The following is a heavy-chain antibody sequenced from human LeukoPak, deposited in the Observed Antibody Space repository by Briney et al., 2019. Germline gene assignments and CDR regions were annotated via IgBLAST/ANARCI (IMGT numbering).Heavy chain of an antibody. CDR3: ARGYYDNSGYYFPFDF. CDR1: GXTFSEYY. CDR2: IRSSSSYT. D-gene: IGHD3-22*01. Sequence: SGGSLRLSCAASGXTFSEYYMSWIRQAPGKGLEWVSYIRSSSSYTNYADSAKGRFTISRDNAKNSLYLQMNSLRAEDTAVYYCARGYYDNSGYYFPFDFWGQGTLVTVSS. V-gene: IGHV3-11*06. J-gene: IGHJ4*02.